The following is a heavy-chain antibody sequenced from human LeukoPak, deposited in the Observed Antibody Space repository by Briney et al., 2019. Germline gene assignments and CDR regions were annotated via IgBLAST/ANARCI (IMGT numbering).Heavy chain of an antibody. CDR3: AKDRSGSYGLFDY. Sequence: GGSLRLSCAASGFTFSTYAMSWVRQAPGKGLEWVSIITSSGGSTNYADSVKGRFTISRDNSKNTLYLQMNSLKPDDTAVYYCAKDRSGSYGLFDYWGQGTLVTVSS. CDR2: ITSSGGST. D-gene: IGHD1-26*01. J-gene: IGHJ4*02. CDR1: GFTFSTYA. V-gene: IGHV3-23*01.